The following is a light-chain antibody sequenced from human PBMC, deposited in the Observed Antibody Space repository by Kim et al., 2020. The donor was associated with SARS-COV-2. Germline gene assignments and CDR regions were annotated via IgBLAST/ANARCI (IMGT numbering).Light chain of an antibody. Sequence: LGQTVRITCQGDSLRRYYASWYQQKPGQAPVLVIYGKNNRPSGIPDRFSGSSSGNTASLTITGAQAEDEADYYCNSRDSSGNHWVFGGGTQLTVL. J-gene: IGLJ3*02. CDR2: GKN. CDR3: NSRDSSGNHWV. CDR1: SLRRYY. V-gene: IGLV3-19*01.